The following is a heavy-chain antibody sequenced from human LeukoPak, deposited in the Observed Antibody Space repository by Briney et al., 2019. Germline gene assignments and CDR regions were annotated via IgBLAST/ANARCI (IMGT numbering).Heavy chain of an antibody. J-gene: IGHJ5*02. V-gene: IGHV1-24*01. CDR2: FDPEDGET. CDR1: GYTLTELS. D-gene: IGHD3-10*01. Sequence: VASVKVSCKVSGYTLTELSMHWVRQAPGKGLEWMGGFDPEDGETIYAQKFQGRVTMTEDTSTDTAYMELSSLRSEDTAVYYCATRGYHYGSGSSNWFDPWGQGTLVTVSS. CDR3: ATRGYHYGSGSSNWFDP.